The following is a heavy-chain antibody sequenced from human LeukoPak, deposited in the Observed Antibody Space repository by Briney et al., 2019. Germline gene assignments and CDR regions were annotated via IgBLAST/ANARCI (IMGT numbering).Heavy chain of an antibody. Sequence: TGGSLRLSCAASGFTFSSYSMNWVRQAPGKGLEWASSISSSSSYIYYADSVKGRFTISRDNAKNSLYLQMNSLRAEDTAVYYCATGRVGVVTLYRGEAGFDYWGQGTLVTVSS. V-gene: IGHV3-21*04. CDR3: ATGRVGVVTLYRGEAGFDY. CDR1: GFTFSSYS. J-gene: IGHJ4*02. D-gene: IGHD3-3*01. CDR2: ISSSSSYI.